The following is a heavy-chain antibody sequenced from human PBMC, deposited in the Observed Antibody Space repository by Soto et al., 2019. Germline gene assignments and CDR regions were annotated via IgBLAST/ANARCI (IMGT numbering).Heavy chain of an antibody. CDR1: GGTFSSYA. CDR3: VWGHFYPKPRAIEWAPKRRYYFDY. V-gene: IGHV1-69*06. CDR2: IIPIFGTA. Sequence: SVKVSCKASGGTFSSYAISWVRQAPGQGLEWMGGIIPIFGTANYAQKFQGRVTITADKSTSTAYMELSSLRSEDTAVYYCVWGHFYPKPRAIEWAPKRRYYFDYWGQGTLVTVSS. J-gene: IGHJ4*02. D-gene: IGHD3-3*02.